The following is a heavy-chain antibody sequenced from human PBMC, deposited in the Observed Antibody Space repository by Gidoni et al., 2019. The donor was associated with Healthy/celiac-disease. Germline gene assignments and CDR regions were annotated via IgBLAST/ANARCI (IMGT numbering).Heavy chain of an antibody. D-gene: IGHD2-15*01. V-gene: IGHV3-23*01. CDR1: GFTFSSYA. CDR3: AKDCVVVVAAGTNFDY. Sequence: EVQLLESGGGLVQPGGSLRLSWAASGFTFSSYAMSWVRQAPGKGLGWVSAISGSGGSTYYADSVKGRFTISRDNSKNTLYLQMNSLRAEDTAVYYCAKDCVVVVAAGTNFDYWGQGTLVTVSS. CDR2: ISGSGGST. J-gene: IGHJ4*02.